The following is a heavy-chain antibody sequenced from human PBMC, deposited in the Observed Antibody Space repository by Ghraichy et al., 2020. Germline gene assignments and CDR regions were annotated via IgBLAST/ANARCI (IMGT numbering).Heavy chain of an antibody. Sequence: GGSLRLSCSASGFTFTRYAMNWVRQAPGKGLEWILAVSGSGGGTYFADPVKGRFTISRDNSKNTVYLQMDNLRAGDTAVYYCAKGRGATFNWYFDLWGRGTLVAVSS. J-gene: IGHJ2*01. V-gene: IGHV3-23*01. CDR3: AKGRGATFNWYFDL. CDR1: GFTFTRYA. CDR2: VSGSGGGT. D-gene: IGHD1-26*01.